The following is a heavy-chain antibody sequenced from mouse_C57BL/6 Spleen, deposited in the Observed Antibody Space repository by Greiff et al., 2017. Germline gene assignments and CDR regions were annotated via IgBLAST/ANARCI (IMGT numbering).Heavy chain of an antibody. D-gene: IGHD2-1*01. Sequence: EVQLQQSGPELVKPGASVKISCKASGYTFTDYYMNWVKQSHGKSLEWIGDINPNNGGTSYNQKFKGKATLTVDKSSSTAYMELRSLTSEDSAVYYCARSDGNYFAYWGQGTLVTVSA. J-gene: IGHJ3*01. CDR3: ARSDGNYFAY. CDR1: GYTFTDYY. V-gene: IGHV1-26*01. CDR2: INPNNGGT.